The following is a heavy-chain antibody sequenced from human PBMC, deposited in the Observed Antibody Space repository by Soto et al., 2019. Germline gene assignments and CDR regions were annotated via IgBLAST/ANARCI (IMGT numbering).Heavy chain of an antibody. CDR2: IYPVDSDA. CDR3: ATTANWGSDDPFDM. V-gene: IGHV5-51*01. CDR1: ESIFTNYW. D-gene: IGHD7-27*01. Sequence: PGESLKISCKGSESIFTNYWIGWVRQLPGRGLEWMALIYPVDSDARYSPSFQGQVTISADKSIRTAYLQWNSLKASDSAIYYCATTANWGSDDPFDMWGQGTKVTVSS. J-gene: IGHJ3*02.